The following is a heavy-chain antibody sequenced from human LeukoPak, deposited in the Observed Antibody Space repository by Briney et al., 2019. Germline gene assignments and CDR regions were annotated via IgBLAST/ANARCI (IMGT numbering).Heavy chain of an antibody. CDR3: GKTDIYFNPIDY. V-gene: IGHV4-4*02. D-gene: IGHD3-9*01. Sequence: SETLSLTCAVSGVSISSSEWWIWVRQPPGQGLEWIGEIHCDGRTRYNPSLKSRVTMSIDYSKNQFSLKVSSVTAADTAIYYCGKTDIYFNPIDYWGPGSLVTVSS. J-gene: IGHJ4*02. CDR1: GVSISSSEW. CDR2: IHCDGRT.